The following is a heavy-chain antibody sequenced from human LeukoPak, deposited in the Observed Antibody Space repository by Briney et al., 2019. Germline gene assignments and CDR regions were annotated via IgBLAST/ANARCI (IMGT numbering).Heavy chain of an antibody. D-gene: IGHD5/OR15-5a*01. V-gene: IGHV3-30*02. CDR2: IRYDGRRQ. CDR3: ARDIVSISGTTGAFDI. CDR1: GFTFNNYG. Sequence: GGSRRLSCAASGFTFNNYGMHWVRQAPGKGLEWVAFIRYDGRRQYYADSVKGRFTISRDNSKNTLYLQMNSLRAEDTAVYYCARDIVSISGTTGAFDIWGQGTMVTVSS. J-gene: IGHJ3*02.